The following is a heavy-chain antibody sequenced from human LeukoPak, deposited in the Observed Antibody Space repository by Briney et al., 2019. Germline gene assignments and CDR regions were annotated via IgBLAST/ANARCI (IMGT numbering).Heavy chain of an antibody. CDR3: ARGFKESGYYSLKDYYMDV. D-gene: IGHD3-3*01. CDR1: GGSISSYY. CDR2: IYTSGST. J-gene: IGHJ6*03. V-gene: IGHV4-4*07. Sequence: SETLSLTCTVSGGSISSYYWSWIRQPAGKGLEWIGRIYTSGSTNYNPSLKSRVTMSVDTSKNQFSLKLSSVTAADTAVYYCARGFKESGYYSLKDYYMDVRGKGTTVTVSS.